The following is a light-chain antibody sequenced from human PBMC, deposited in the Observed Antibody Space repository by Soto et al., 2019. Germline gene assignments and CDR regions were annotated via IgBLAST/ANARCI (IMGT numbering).Light chain of an antibody. CDR2: DAS. CDR1: QSVSNY. Sequence: EIVLTQSPVTLSLSPGERATLSCRASQSVSNYLGWYQQKPVQAPRLLIYDASNRATGIPARFRGSGSGTDCTLTISSLETEDFAVYYCQHRGTFGQGTRLEIK. CDR3: QHRGT. V-gene: IGKV3-11*01. J-gene: IGKJ5*01.